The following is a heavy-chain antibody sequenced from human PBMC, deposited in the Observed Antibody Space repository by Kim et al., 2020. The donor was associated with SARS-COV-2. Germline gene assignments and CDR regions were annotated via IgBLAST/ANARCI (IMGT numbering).Heavy chain of an antibody. Sequence: ASVKVSCKASGDIFTNYGFIWVRQAPGQGLEWMGWISAYSGGKNYAPRFQGRIIMTTETSTTTVYMELSSLTFDDTAVYYCARDRTNIWDGGYWGQGTLVTVSS. CDR2: ISAYSGGK. J-gene: IGHJ4*02. V-gene: IGHV1-18*01. D-gene: IGHD2-2*01. CDR1: GDIFTNYG. CDR3: ARDRTNIWDGGY.